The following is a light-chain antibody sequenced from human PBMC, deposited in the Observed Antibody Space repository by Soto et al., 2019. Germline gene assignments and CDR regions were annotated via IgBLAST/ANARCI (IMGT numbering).Light chain of an antibody. CDR2: AAS. CDR3: QEYNNAPLT. V-gene: IGKV1-27*01. Sequence: DIQMTQSPSSLSASVGDRVTITCRASQGSSNYLAWYQQKPGKVPKLLIYAASTLQSGVPSRFSGSGSGADFTLTISTLQPEDVATYYCQEYNNAPLTFGGGTTVEIK. J-gene: IGKJ4*01. CDR1: QGSSNY.